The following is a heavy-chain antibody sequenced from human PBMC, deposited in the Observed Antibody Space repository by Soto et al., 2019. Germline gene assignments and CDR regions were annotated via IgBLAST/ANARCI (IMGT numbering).Heavy chain of an antibody. CDR2: INTSGGGT. J-gene: IGHJ5*01. Sequence: ASVKVSCKASGYTFTSYGIHWVRQAPGQGLEWMGIINTSGGGTTYAQKFQARVTLTRDASTSTVYVQLSSLRSDDTAVYYCARGGSGTTDNWFDSWGQGTLVTVSS. CDR1: GYTFTSYG. CDR3: ARGGSGTTDNWFDS. D-gene: IGHD1-1*01. V-gene: IGHV1-46*01.